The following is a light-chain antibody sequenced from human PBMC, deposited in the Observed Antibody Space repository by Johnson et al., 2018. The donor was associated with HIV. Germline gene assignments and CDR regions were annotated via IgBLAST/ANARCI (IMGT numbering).Light chain of an antibody. V-gene: IGLV1-51*01. CDR1: SSNIGNNY. J-gene: IGLJ1*01. CDR2: DNN. CDR3: GTWDSGLGAVYV. Sequence: QSVLTQPPSVSAAPGQKVTISCSGSSSNIGNNYVSWYQQLPGTVPKLLIYDNNKRPSGIPDRFSGSKSGTSATLGITGLQTGDEADYHCGTWDSGLGAVYVFGPGTKVTVL.